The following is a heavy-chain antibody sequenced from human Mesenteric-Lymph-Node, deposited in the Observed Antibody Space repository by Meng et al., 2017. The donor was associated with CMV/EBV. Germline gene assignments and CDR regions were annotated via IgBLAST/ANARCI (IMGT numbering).Heavy chain of an antibody. V-gene: IGHV3-30-3*01. CDR2: ISYDGSNK. CDR1: GFTFSSYA. Sequence: GGSLRLSCAASGFTFSSYAMHWVRQAPGKGLEWVAVISYDGSNKYYADSVKGRFTISRDNSKNTLYLQMNSLRAEDTAVYYCARDPGYFIAYWGQGTLVTVSS. D-gene: IGHD3-22*01. CDR3: ARDPGYFIAY. J-gene: IGHJ4*02.